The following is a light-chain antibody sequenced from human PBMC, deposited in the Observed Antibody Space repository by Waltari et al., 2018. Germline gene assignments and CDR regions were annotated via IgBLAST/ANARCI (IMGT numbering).Light chain of an antibody. V-gene: IGLV3-16*01. Sequence: SYKLTQPPSVSVSLGQMARIPCSGEALPKKYAYWYQQKPGQVPVLVIYNDRGRPSGVPERLSGSSSGTVATFTITGVQAEDEADYYCLSVDNSGSYVFGSGTTVIVL. CDR1: ALPKKY. J-gene: IGLJ1*01. CDR3: LSVDNSGSYV. CDR2: NDR.